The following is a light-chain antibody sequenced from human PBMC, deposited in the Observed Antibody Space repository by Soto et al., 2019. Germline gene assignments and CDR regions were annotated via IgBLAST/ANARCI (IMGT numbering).Light chain of an antibody. V-gene: IGKV3-15*01. CDR2: GVS. Sequence: IVLTQSPATLSVSPGDRVTLSCRASEGLFGFLAWYQQKPGQAPRLLMYGVSTRATGIPARFSGGGSATDFTLTISSLRSEDSAFYFCQSYNDWPFASGLGTRLEI. CDR3: QSYNDWPFA. J-gene: IGKJ2*01. CDR1: EGLFGF.